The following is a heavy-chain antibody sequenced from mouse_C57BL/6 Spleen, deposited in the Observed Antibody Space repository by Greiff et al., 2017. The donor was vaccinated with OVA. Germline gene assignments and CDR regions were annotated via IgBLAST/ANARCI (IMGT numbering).Heavy chain of an antibody. CDR1: GFTFSSYA. CDR3: ARDEGDGSFDY. J-gene: IGHJ2*01. Sequence: VQLQQSGGGLVKPGGSLKLSCAASGFTFSSYAMSWVRQTPEKRLEWVATISDGGSYTYYPDNVKGRFTISRDNAKNNLYLQMSHLKSEDTAMYYCARDEGDGSFDYWGQGTTLTVSS. CDR2: ISDGGSYT. D-gene: IGHD1-1*01. V-gene: IGHV5-4*01.